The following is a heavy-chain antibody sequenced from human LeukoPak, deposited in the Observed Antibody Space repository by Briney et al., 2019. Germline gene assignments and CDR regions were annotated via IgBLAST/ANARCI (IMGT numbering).Heavy chain of an antibody. CDR3: ARHVRRFLEEGFHY. D-gene: IGHD3-3*01. Sequence: SETLSLTCTIHGRPISSSSYYTGWIRKPPGNGQEWPGRIYYSRSTYYHPYLKDQVTRSVDASKNQFSLKLSSVSAADTVVYYCARHVRRFLEEGFHYWGEGTLVTVSS. J-gene: IGHJ4*02. V-gene: IGHV4-39*01. CDR2: IYYSRST. CDR1: GRPISSSSYY.